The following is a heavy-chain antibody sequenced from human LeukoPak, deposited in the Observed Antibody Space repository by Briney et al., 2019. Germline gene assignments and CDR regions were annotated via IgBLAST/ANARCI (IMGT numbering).Heavy chain of an antibody. CDR1: GLTVSSYG. Sequence: PGGSLRLSCGASGLTVSSYGMSWVRQPPGKGLEWIGHIYHSGSTNYTPSLKSRVTISADTSKNQFSLKLTSVTAADTAVYYCARDQGDVEPAAIFDYWGRGTLVTVSS. J-gene: IGHJ4*02. CDR3: ARDQGDVEPAAIFDY. D-gene: IGHD2-2*01. V-gene: IGHV4-59*02. CDR2: IYHSGST.